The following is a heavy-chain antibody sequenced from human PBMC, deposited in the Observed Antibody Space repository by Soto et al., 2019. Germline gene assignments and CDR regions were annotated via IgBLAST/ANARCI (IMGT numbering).Heavy chain of an antibody. CDR2: ISGSGGST. CDR3: EKDATLIARLGY. D-gene: IGHD3-22*01. V-gene: IGHV3-23*01. CDR1: GFTFSSYA. Sequence: PGWSLRLSCAASGFTFSSYAMSWVRQAPGKGLEWVSSISGSGGSTYYADSVKGRFTISRDNSKNTLYLQMNSLRAEDTAVYYCEKDATLIARLGYWGQGTLVTVSS. J-gene: IGHJ4*02.